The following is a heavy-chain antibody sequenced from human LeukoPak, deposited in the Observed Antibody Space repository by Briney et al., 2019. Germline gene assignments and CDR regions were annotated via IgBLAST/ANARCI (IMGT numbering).Heavy chain of an antibody. V-gene: IGHV4-59*12. CDR3: ARRRMVTGEGYFDY. J-gene: IGHJ4*02. CDR1: GGSISSYY. D-gene: IGHD5-18*01. CDR2: IYYSGST. Sequence: SETLSLTCTVSGGSISSYYWSWIRQPPGKGLEWIGYIYYSGSTYYNPSLKSRVTISVDTSKNQFSLKLSSVTAADAAVYYCARRRMVTGEGYFDYWGQGTLVTVSS.